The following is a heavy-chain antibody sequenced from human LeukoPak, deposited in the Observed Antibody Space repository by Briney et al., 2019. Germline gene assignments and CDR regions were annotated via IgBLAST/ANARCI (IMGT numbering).Heavy chain of an antibody. D-gene: IGHD1-26*01. V-gene: IGHV3-7*01. CDR2: IKQDGSEK. CDR3: AVGYYYYMDV. CDR1: GFTFSSYW. J-gene: IGHJ6*03. Sequence: PGGSLRLSCAASGFTFSSYWMSWVRQAPGKGLEWVANIKQDGSEKYYVDSVKGRFTISRDNAKSSLYLQMDSLRAEDTAVYYCAVGYYYYMDVWGKGTTVTISS.